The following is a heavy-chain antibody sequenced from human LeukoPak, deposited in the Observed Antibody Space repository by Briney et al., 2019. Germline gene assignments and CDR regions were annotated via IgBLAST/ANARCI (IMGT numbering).Heavy chain of an antibody. CDR3: ARVKGYGDPYYYYGMDV. V-gene: IGHV4-59*01. CDR1: GFTFSDYY. J-gene: IGHJ6*02. D-gene: IGHD4-17*01. CDR2: IYYSGST. Sequence: LRLSCAASGFTFSDYYWSWIRQPPGEGLEWIGYIYYSGSTNYNPSLKSRVTISVDTSKNQFSLKLSSVTAADTAVYYCARVKGYGDPYYYYGMDVWGQGTTVTVSS.